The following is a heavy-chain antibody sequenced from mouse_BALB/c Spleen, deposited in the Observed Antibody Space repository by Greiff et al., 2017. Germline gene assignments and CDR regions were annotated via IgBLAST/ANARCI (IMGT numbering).Heavy chain of an antibody. CDR2: ISSGSSTI. V-gene: IGHV5-17*02. CDR1: GFTFSSFG. CDR3: ARSAYYGNFAY. D-gene: IGHD2-10*01. Sequence: VQLKESGGGLVQPGGSRKLSCAASGFTFSSFGMHWVRQAPEKGLEWVAYISSGSSTIYYADTVKGRFTISRDNPKNTLFLQMTSLRSEDTAMYYCARSAYYGNFAYWGQGTLVTVSA. J-gene: IGHJ3*01.